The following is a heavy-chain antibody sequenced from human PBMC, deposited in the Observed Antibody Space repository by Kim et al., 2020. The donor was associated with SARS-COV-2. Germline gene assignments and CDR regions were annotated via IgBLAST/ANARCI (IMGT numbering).Heavy chain of an antibody. D-gene: IGHD6-13*01. CDR3: ARGPGYSSSWYGARNWFDP. Sequence: SETLSLTCAVYGGSFSGYYWSWIRQPPGKGLEWIGEINHSGSTNYNPYLKSRVTISVDTSKNQFSLKLSSVTAADTAVYYCARGPGYSSSWYGARNWFDP. CDR2: INHSGST. J-gene: IGHJ5*02. V-gene: IGHV4-34*01. CDR1: GGSFSGYY.